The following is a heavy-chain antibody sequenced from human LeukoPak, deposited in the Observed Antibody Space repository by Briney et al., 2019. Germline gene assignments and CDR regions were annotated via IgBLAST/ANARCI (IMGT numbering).Heavy chain of an antibody. V-gene: IGHV2-5*02. CDR3: AHHVLRYFDWLLFDY. CDR1: GFSLSTRGGG. J-gene: IGHJ4*02. CDR2: IYWDDDK. Sequence: KESGPTLVKPTQTLTLTCTFSGFSLSTRGGGVGWIRQPPGKALEWLALIYWDDDKRYSPSLKSRLTITKDTSKNQVVLTMTNMDPVDTATYYCAHHVLRYFDWLLFDYWGQGTLVTVSS. D-gene: IGHD3-9*01.